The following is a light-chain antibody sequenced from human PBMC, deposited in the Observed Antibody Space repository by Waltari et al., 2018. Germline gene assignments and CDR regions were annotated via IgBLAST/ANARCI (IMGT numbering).Light chain of an antibody. CDR3: QQYSTYPWT. CDR2: KAS. V-gene: IGKV1-5*03. Sequence: DIQMTQSPSTLSESVGDRVTISCRASQSINGWLAWYQQIPGMAPKLLICKASSLQSGVPSRFSGSGSGTEFTLTISSLQPDDFASYYCQQYSTYPWTFGQGTKVEIK. CDR1: QSINGW. J-gene: IGKJ1*01.